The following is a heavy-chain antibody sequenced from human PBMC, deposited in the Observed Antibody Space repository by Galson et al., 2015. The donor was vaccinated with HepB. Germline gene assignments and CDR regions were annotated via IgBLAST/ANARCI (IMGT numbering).Heavy chain of an antibody. Sequence: SLRLSCAASGFTFSDVWMTWVRQAPGKGLEWVGRIKSKTDGGTTDYAAPVKGRFTISRDDSKNRLYLQMNSLKTEDTAVYYCTTVPPQLNYEFWSGHYYYYYMDVWGKGTTVTVSS. J-gene: IGHJ6*03. D-gene: IGHD3-3*01. CDR1: GFTFSDVW. CDR2: IKSKTDGGTT. CDR3: TTVPPQLNYEFWSGHYYYYYMDV. V-gene: IGHV3-15*01.